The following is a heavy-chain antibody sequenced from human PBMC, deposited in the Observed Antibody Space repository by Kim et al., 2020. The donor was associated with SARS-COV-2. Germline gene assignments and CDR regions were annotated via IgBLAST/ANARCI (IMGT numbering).Heavy chain of an antibody. CDR2: ISAYNGNT. V-gene: IGHV1-18*01. J-gene: IGHJ4*02. CDR3: ARVPLRYYDSSGSDY. D-gene: IGHD3-22*01. Sequence: ASVKVSCKASGYTFTSYGISWVRQAPGQGLEWMGWISAYNGNTNYAQKLQGRVTMTTDTSTSTAYMELRSLRSDDTAVYYCARVPLRYYDSSGSDYWGQGTLVTVSS. CDR1: GYTFTSYG.